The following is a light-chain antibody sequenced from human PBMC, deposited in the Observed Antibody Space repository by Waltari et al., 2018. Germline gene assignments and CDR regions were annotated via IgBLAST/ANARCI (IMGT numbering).Light chain of an antibody. V-gene: IGKV3-15*01. J-gene: IGKJ5*01. CDR2: EAS. CDR3: QQYNHWPPIT. CDR1: QSVRSN. Sequence: EIGKTQAPDNLCVSRGERATFSCRASQSVRSNLAWYQQKPGQAPRLLIYEASTRATSIPARFRGSGSGTDFTLTISSLQSEDSAVYYCQQYNHWPPITFGQGTRLEIK.